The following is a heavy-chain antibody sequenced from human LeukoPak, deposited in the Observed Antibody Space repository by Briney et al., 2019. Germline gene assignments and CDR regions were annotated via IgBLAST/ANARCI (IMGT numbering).Heavy chain of an antibody. D-gene: IGHD6-13*01. CDR3: STDPYSSKWYYFDY. V-gene: IGHV3-15*01. CDR2: IKSKTDGGTT. CDR1: GFSFRNAW. Sequence: GGSLRLSCAASGFSFRNAWMSWVRQAPGKGLEWVGRIKSKTDGGTTDYAAPVKGRFTISRDDSKKTLYLQMNSLKTEDTAVYYCSTDPYSSKWYYFDYWGQAAMASDSS. J-gene: IGHJ4*02.